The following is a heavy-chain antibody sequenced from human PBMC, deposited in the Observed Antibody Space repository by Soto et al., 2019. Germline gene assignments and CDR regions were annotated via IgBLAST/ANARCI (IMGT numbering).Heavy chain of an antibody. CDR2: IIPIFGTA. Sequence: QVQLVQSGAEVKKPGSSVKVSCKASGGTFSSYAISWVRQAPGQGLEWMGGIIPIFGTANYAQKFQGRVTITADESTSTGYMELSSLRSEDTAVYYCARDEGITMVRGVIPNWFDPWGQGTLVTVSS. D-gene: IGHD3-10*01. CDR1: GGTFSSYA. V-gene: IGHV1-69*12. J-gene: IGHJ5*02. CDR3: ARDEGITMVRGVIPNWFDP.